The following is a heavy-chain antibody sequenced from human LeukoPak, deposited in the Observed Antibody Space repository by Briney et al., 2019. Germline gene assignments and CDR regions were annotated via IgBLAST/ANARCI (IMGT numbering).Heavy chain of an antibody. V-gene: IGHV3-11*01. CDR2: ISSSGSTI. CDR3: ARGTRTYYDILTGPGAFDI. J-gene: IGHJ3*02. D-gene: IGHD3-9*01. CDR1: GFTFSDYY. Sequence: GGSLRLSCAASGFTFSDYYMSWIRQAPGKGLEWVSYISSSGSTIYYADSVKGRFTISRDNAKNSLYLQMNSLRAEDTAVYYCARGTRTYYDILTGPGAFDIWGQGTMVTVSS.